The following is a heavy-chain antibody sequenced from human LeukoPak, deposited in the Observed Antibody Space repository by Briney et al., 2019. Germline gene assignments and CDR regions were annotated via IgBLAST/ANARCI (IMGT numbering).Heavy chain of an antibody. Sequence: SVKVSCKASGGTFSSYAISWVRQAPGQGLEWMGGIIPIFGTANYAQKFQGRVTITTDESTSTAYMELSSLRSEDTAVYYCAGSDYYYYYYMDVWGKGTTVTVSS. CDR1: GGTFSSYA. CDR3: AGSDYYYYYYMDV. V-gene: IGHV1-69*05. CDR2: IIPIFGTA. J-gene: IGHJ6*03.